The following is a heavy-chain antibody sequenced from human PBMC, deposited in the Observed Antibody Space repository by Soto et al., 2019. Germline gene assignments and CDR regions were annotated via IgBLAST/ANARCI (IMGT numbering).Heavy chain of an antibody. CDR2: IYYSGST. Sequence: SETLSVPCTVSGGSPSRGSFYWGWIRQAPGKGLEWIGNIYYSGSTYYNPSLKSRVTMSVDTSKSQFSLKLSSVTAADTAVYYCARRLITIHVFYYWGQGTLVTVS. D-gene: IGHD2-21*01. V-gene: IGHV4-39*01. CDR1: GGSPSRGSFY. CDR3: ARRLITIHVFYY. J-gene: IGHJ4*02.